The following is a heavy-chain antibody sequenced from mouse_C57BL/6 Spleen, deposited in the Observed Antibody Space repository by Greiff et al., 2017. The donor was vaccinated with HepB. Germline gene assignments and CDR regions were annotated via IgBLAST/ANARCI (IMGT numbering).Heavy chain of an antibody. V-gene: IGHV5-9*01. J-gene: IGHJ3*01. Sequence: EVKLMESGGGLVKPGGSLKLSCAASGFTFSSYTMSWVRQTPEKRLEWVATISGGGGNTYYPDSVKGRFTISRDNAKNTLYLQMSSLRSEDTALYYWATRYGYDGFAYWGQGTLVTVSA. D-gene: IGHD2-2*01. CDR3: ATRYGYDGFAY. CDR1: GFTFSSYT. CDR2: ISGGGGNT.